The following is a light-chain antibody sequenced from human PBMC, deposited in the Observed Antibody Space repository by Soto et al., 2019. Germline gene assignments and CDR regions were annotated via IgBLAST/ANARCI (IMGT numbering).Light chain of an antibody. J-gene: IGKJ1*01. CDR3: QQNWT. CDR1: QIAGSD. V-gene: IGKV1-39*01. Sequence: DIQLTQSSSSLSTSVGDRVTISCRASQIAGSDLNWYQVKPGKAPKLLIYGGSSLQSGVPSRFSGYGSGTDFTLTISNFQPEDSATYYCQQNWTFGQGTKVEV. CDR2: GGS.